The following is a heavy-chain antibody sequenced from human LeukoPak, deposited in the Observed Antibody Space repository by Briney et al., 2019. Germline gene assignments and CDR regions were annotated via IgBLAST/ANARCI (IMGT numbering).Heavy chain of an antibody. D-gene: IGHD2-8*01. Sequence: PGGSLRLSCAASGFTFSYAWMSWVRQAPGKGLEWVGRIKSKTDGGTTDYAAPVKGRFTISRDDSKDTLYLQMNSLKTEDTAVYYCAKGDLGYGVSWGQGTLVTVSS. CDR1: GFTFSYAW. CDR2: IKSKTDGGTT. J-gene: IGHJ4*02. V-gene: IGHV3-15*01. CDR3: AKGDLGYGVS.